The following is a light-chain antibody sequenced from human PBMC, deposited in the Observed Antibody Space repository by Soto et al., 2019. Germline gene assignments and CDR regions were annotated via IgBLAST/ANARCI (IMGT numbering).Light chain of an antibody. J-gene: IGLJ1*01. V-gene: IGLV2-14*03. CDR3: SSYTSSSTYV. CDR1: SSDVGGYNY. Sequence: QSALTQPASVSGSPGQSITISCTGTSSDVGGYNYVSWYQQHPGKAPKLMIYDVSNRPSGVSSRFSGSKSGNTASLTISGLQAEDVADYYCSSYTSSSTYVFATGTNLTVL. CDR2: DVS.